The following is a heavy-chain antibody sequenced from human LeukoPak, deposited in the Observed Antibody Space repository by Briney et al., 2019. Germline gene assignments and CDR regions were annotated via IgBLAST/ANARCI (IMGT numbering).Heavy chain of an antibody. CDR2: ISAYNGNT. Sequence: ASVKVSCKTFGDTFSYHSISWVRQAPGQGLEWMGWISAYNGNTNYAQKLQGRVTMTTDTSTSTAYMELRSLRSDDTAVYYCARTPHPYDSSGYYYRWGQGTLVTVSS. D-gene: IGHD3-22*01. CDR3: ARTPHPYDSSGYYYR. CDR1: GDTFSYHS. J-gene: IGHJ4*02. V-gene: IGHV1-18*01.